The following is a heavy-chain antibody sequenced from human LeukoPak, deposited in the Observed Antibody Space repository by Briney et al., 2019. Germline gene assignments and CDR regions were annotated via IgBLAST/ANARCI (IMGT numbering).Heavy chain of an antibody. Sequence: GGSLRLSCAASGFTFSSYWMLWVRQAPGKGLVWVSRINSDGITTSYADSVKGRFTISRDNTKNTLYLQMNSLRAEDTAVYYCARIGASVGAIGYWGQGTLVTVSS. CDR3: ARIGASVGAIGY. CDR2: INSDGITT. D-gene: IGHD1-26*01. J-gene: IGHJ4*02. CDR1: GFTFSSYW. V-gene: IGHV3-74*01.